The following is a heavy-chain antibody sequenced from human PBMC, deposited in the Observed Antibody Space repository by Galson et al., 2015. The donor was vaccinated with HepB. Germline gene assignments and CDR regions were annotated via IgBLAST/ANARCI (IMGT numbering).Heavy chain of an antibody. CDR1: GYTLTELS. D-gene: IGHD3-10*01. CDR2: INPSGGST. J-gene: IGHJ4*02. CDR3: AREGFYYGSGSYYKFDY. Sequence: SVKVSCKVSGYTLTELSMHWVRQAPGKGLEWMGIINPSGGSTSYAQKFQGRVTMTRDTSTSTVYMELSSLRSEDTAVYYCAREGFYYGSGSYYKFDYWGQGTLVTVSS. V-gene: IGHV1-46*03.